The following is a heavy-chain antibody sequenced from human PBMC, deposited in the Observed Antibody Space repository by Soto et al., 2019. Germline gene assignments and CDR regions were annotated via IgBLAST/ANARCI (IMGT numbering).Heavy chain of an antibody. J-gene: IGHJ6*02. CDR3: ARALVAGTLDDYYYGMDV. CDR1: GYTFTGYY. D-gene: IGHD6-19*01. CDR2: INPNSGGT. Sequence: ASVKVSCKASGYTFTGYYMHWVRQAPGQGLEWMGWINPNSGGTNYAQKFQDWVTMTRDTSISTAYMELSRLRSDDTAVYYCARALVAGTLDDYYYGMDVWGQGTTVTVSS. V-gene: IGHV1-2*04.